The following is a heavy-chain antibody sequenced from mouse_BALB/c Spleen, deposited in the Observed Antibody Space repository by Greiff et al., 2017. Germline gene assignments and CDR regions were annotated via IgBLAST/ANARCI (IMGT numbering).Heavy chain of an antibody. CDR1: GFTFSSYA. CDR3: AIRRDFYY. D-gene: IGHD1-2*01. Sequence: DVMVVESGGGLVKPGGSLKLSCAASGFTFSSYAMSWVRQTPEKRLEWVASISSGGSTYYPDSVKGRFTISRDNARNILYLQMSSLRSEDTAMYYCAIRRDFYYWGQGTTLTVSS. J-gene: IGHJ2*01. CDR2: ISSGGST. V-gene: IGHV5-6-5*01.